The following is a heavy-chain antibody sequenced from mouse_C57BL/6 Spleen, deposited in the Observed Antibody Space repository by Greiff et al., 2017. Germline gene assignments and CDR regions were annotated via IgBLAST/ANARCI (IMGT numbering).Heavy chain of an antibody. J-gene: IGHJ2*01. D-gene: IGHD2-4*01. CDR2: IHPSDSDT. CDR3: AMGGDYDVDY. Sequence: VKLQQPGAELVRPGASVKVSCKASGYTFTSYWMHWVKQRPGHGLEWIGRIHPSDSDTNSNQKFQGKATLTVDKSSSTAYMQLSSLTSEDSAVYYCAMGGDYDVDYWGQGTTLTVSS. CDR1: GYTFTSYW. V-gene: IGHV1-74*01.